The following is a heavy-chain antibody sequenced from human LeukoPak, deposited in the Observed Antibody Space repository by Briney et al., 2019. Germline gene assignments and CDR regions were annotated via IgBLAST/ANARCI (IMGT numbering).Heavy chain of an antibody. J-gene: IGHJ1*01. CDR2: IYTSGST. V-gene: IGHV4-61*02. Sequence: PSETLSLTCTVSGASISSGSYYWSWIRQPAGKGLEWLGRIYTSGSTNYNPSLKSRVTISVDTSKNQFSLKLSSVTAADTAVYYCARQLDYGLYFQHWGQGTLVTVSS. D-gene: IGHD1-1*01. CDR1: GASISSGSYY. CDR3: ARQLDYGLYFQH.